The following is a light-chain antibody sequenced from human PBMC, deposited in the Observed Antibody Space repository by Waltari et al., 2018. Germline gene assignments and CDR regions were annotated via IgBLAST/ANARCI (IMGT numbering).Light chain of an antibody. CDR2: AAS. V-gene: IGKV1-39*01. Sequence: DIKMTQSPSSLSASVGDRVTITCRASQSISSYLNWYQKKPGTAPKLLIYAASSLQSGVPSRFSGSGSGTDFTLTISSLQPGDFATYYCQQSYAALWTFGHGTKVEIK. CDR3: QQSYAALWT. J-gene: IGKJ1*01. CDR1: QSISSY.